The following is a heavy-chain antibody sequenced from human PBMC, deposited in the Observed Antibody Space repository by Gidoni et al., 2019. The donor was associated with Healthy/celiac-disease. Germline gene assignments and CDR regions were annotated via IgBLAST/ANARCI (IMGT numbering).Heavy chain of an antibody. CDR3: ARDSVTQTTYYDFWSGYPGEYYMDV. J-gene: IGHJ6*03. Sequence: QVQLQESGPGLVKPSETLSLTCTVSGGSVSSGSYYWSWIRQPPGKGLEWIGYIYYSGSTNYNPSLKSRVTISVDTSKNQFSLKLSSVTAADTAVYYCARDSVTQTTYYDFWSGYPGEYYMDVWGKGTTVTVSS. CDR2: IYYSGST. CDR1: GGSVSSGSYY. D-gene: IGHD3-3*01. V-gene: IGHV4-61*01.